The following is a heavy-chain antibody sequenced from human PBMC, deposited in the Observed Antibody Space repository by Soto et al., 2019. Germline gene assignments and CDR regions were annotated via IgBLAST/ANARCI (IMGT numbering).Heavy chain of an antibody. Sequence: SETLSLTCAVYGGSFSGYYWSWIRQPPGKGLEWIAEINHSGSTNYNQSLKSRVTISVDTSKNQFSLKLSSVTAADTAVYYCARGHSRLLWFGGQWFDPWGQGTLVTVSS. CDR2: INHSGST. CDR3: ARGHSRLLWFGGQWFDP. D-gene: IGHD3-10*01. J-gene: IGHJ5*02. V-gene: IGHV4-34*01. CDR1: GGSFSGYY.